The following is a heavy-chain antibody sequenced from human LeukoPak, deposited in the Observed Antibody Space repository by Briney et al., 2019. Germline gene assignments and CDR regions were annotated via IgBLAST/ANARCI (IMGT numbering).Heavy chain of an antibody. J-gene: IGHJ4*02. CDR3: AKPHFDY. V-gene: IGHV3-74*01. CDR1: GFTFSDYW. Sequence: GGSLRLSCAASGFTFSDYWMHWVRQAPGKGLVWVSRISSDGSRVTYADSVKGRFTISRDNAKNTLYLQMNSLRAEDTAVYYCAKPHFDYWGQGTLVTVSS. CDR2: ISSDGSRV.